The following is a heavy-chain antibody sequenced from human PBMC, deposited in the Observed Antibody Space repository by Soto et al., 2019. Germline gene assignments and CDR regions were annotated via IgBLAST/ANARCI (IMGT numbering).Heavy chain of an antibody. J-gene: IGHJ6*02. CDR3: AGESPAPPIGGAGMDV. CDR2: IIPIFGTA. CDR1: GGTFSSYA. Sequence: QVQLVQSGAEVKKPGSSVKVSCKASGGTFSSYAISWVRQAPGQGLEWMGGIIPIFGTANYAQKFQGRVTITADESTGTAYMELSSLRSEDTAGYYCAGESPAPPIGGAGMDVWGQGTTVTVSS. D-gene: IGHD1-26*01. V-gene: IGHV1-69*12.